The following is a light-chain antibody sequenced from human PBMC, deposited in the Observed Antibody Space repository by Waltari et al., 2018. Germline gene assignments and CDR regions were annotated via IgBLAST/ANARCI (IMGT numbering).Light chain of an antibody. CDR3: QQYSSFPPLT. J-gene: IGKJ4*01. CDR1: QAISTS. Sequence: DIQMTQSPSSLSASVGNTVTITCRATQAISTSLAWYQQKPGKAPKLLLYAASILDSGVPSRFSGSGSGTEFTLTISSLQSEDFATYYCQQYSSFPPLTFGGGTKVEIK. V-gene: IGKV1-NL1*01. CDR2: AAS.